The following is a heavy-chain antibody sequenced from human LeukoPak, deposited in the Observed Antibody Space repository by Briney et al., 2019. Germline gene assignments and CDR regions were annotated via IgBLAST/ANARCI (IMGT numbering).Heavy chain of an antibody. CDR2: IYYSGST. D-gene: IGHD3-3*01. CDR3: ARVGYSYDFWSGYGYYFDY. CDR1: GGSISSSSYY. J-gene: IGHJ4*02. Sequence: SETLSLTCTVSGGSISSSSYYWGWIRQPPGKGLEWIGSIYYSGSTYYNPSLKSRVTISVDTSKNQFSLKLSSVTAADTAVYYCARVGYSYDFWSGYGYYFDYWGQGTLVTVSS. V-gene: IGHV4-39*07.